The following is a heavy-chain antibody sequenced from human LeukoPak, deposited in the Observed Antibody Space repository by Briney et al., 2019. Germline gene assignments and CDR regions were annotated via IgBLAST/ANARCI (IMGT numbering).Heavy chain of an antibody. D-gene: IGHD2-21*02. Sequence: GASVKVSCKASGYTFTSYGISWVRQAPGQGLEWMGWISAHNGNTNYAQKLQGRVTMTTDTSTSTAYMELRSLRSDDTAVYYCARVPSYCGGDCPSRLVHFDYWGQATLVTV. CDR3: ARVPSYCGGDCPSRLVHFDY. J-gene: IGHJ4*02. CDR2: ISAHNGNT. CDR1: GYTFTSYG. V-gene: IGHV1-18*01.